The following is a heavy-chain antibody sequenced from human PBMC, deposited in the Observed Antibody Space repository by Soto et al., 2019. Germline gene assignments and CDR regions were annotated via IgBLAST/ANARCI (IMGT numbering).Heavy chain of an antibody. D-gene: IGHD3-22*01. Sequence: GGSLRLSCAASGFIFSSYGMHWVRQAPGKGLEWVAVIWYDGINKYYTDSVKGRFTISRDNSKNTLYLQMNSLRAEDTAVYYCARSRGRYYDSANYYYFDYWGQGTLVTVSS. J-gene: IGHJ4*02. CDR2: IWYDGINK. V-gene: IGHV3-33*01. CDR3: ARSRGRYYDSANYYYFDY. CDR1: GFIFSSYG.